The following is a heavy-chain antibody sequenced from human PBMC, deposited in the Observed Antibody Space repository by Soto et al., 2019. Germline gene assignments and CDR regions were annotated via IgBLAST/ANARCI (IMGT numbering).Heavy chain of an antibody. CDR3: ARGDYDILTGFDYYYYMDV. CDR1: GGSISSSSYY. Sequence: TSETLSLTCTVSGGSISSSSYYWGWIRQPPGKGLEWIGSIYYSGSTYYNPSLKSRVTISVDTSKNQFSLKPSSVTAADTAVYYCARGDYDILTGFDYYYYMDVWGKGTTVTVSS. V-gene: IGHV4-39*01. CDR2: IYYSGST. J-gene: IGHJ6*03. D-gene: IGHD3-9*01.